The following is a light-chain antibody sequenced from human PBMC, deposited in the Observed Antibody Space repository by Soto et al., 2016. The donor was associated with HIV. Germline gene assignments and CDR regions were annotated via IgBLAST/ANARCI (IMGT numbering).Light chain of an antibody. J-gene: IGLJ2*01. CDR1: NIGSKS. Sequence: SYELTQSPSVSVAPGKTATITCGGNNIGSKSVHWYQQKPGQAPVLVVYDDSDRPSGIPERFSGSNSGNTAILTISRVEAGDEADYYCQVWDSRSDDHVVLGGGTKLTVL. CDR2: DDS. V-gene: IGLV3-21*03. CDR3: QVWDSRSDDHVV.